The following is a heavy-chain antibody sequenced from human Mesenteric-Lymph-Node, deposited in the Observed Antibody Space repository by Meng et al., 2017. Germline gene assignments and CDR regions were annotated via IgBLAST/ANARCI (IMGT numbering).Heavy chain of an antibody. CDR1: GGSFSNYY. D-gene: IGHD6-19*01. CDR2: VSHGGTT. Sequence: QVQLQQWGAGRGKPSETLSRTCAVYGGSFSNYYWNWIRQSPGKGLEWIGEVSHGGTTNYNPSLKSRVSISVDTSSNQFSLELTSVTAADTAVYYCATLGLGWSGFDFWGQGTLVTVSS. CDR3: ATLGLGWSGFDF. V-gene: IGHV4-34*01. J-gene: IGHJ4*02.